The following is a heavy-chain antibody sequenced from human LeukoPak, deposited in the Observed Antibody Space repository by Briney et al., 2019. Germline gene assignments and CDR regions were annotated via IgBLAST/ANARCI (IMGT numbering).Heavy chain of an antibody. CDR3: TTGYCSSTSCYTHTFDY. D-gene: IGHD2-2*02. CDR1: GFTFSNAW. CDR2: IKSKTDGGTT. V-gene: IGHV3-15*01. Sequence: GGSLRLSCAASGFTFSNAWMSWVRQAPGKGLEWVGRIKSKTDGGTTDYAAPVKGRFTISRDDSKNTLYLQMNSLKTEDTAVYYCTTGYCSSTSCYTHTFDYWGQGTLVTVSS. J-gene: IGHJ4*02.